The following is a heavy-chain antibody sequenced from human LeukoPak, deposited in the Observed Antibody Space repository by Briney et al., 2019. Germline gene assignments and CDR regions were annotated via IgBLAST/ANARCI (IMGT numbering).Heavy chain of an antibody. CDR3: ARAIPVFFASTLDS. CDR2: IHHGGST. Sequence: SETLSLTCAVSGDSINREIWWHWVRQPPGKGLEWIGEIHHGGSTYYKPSLRSRVTISVDKSRNHFSLEMNSVTAADTAVYYCARAIPVFFASTLDSWGQGILVTVSS. V-gene: IGHV4-4*02. J-gene: IGHJ4*02. D-gene: IGHD2-2*01. CDR1: GDSINREIW.